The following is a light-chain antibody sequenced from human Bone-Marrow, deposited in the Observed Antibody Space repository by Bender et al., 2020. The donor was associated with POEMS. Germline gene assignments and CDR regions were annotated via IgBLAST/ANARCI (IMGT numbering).Light chain of an antibody. Sequence: QLVLTQSPSASASLGASAKLTCPLSSGHSNYAIAWHQQQPEKGPRYLMKVNSDGSHSKGDVIPDRFSGSSSGAERYLIISSLQSEDEADYYCQTWGTGPWVFGGGTKVTVL. CDR1: SGHSNYA. J-gene: IGLJ3*02. V-gene: IGLV4-69*01. CDR2: VNSDGSH. CDR3: QTWGTGPWV.